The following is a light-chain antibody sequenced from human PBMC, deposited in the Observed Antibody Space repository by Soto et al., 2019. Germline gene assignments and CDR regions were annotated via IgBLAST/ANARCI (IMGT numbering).Light chain of an antibody. CDR3: QTWGPGIVV. V-gene: IGLV4-69*01. J-gene: IGLJ2*01. CDR2: LNSDGSH. Sequence: QPVLTQSPSASASLGASVKLTCTLSSGHSSYAIAWHQQQPEKGPRYLMKLNSDGSHSKGDGIPDRFSGSSSGAERYLTIPSLQSEDEADYYGQTWGPGIVVFGGGTKLTVL. CDR1: SGHSSYA.